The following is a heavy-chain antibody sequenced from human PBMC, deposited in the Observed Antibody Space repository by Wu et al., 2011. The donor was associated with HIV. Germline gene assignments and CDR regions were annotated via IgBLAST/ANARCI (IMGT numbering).Heavy chain of an antibody. V-gene: IGHV4-4*09. Sequence: QVQLQESGPGLVRPSETLSLTCTVSGASTSIYYWSWIRQPPGKGLEWIGYIYTTGNTNYSPSLRSRVTISVDTSKNQYSLKLRSVTAADTAVYYCARGTYGELVWSGASINRVDPWGQGMLVAVSS. CDR3: ARGTYGELVWSGASINRVDP. J-gene: IGHJ5*02. CDR1: GASTSIYY. CDR2: IYTTGNT. D-gene: IGHD3-10*01.